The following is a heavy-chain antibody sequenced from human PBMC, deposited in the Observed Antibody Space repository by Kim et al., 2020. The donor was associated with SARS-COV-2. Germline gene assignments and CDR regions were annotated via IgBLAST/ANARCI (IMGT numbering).Heavy chain of an antibody. D-gene: IGHD6-13*01. CDR2: IYYSGST. CDR1: GGSVSSGSYY. Sequence: SETLSLTCTVSGGSVSSGSYYWSWIRQPPGKGLEWIGYIYYSGSTNYNPSLKSRVTISVDTSKNQFSLKLSSVTAADTAVYYCARVGIAAAGTYFQHWG. V-gene: IGHV4-61*01. J-gene: IGHJ1*01. CDR3: ARVGIAAAGTYFQH.